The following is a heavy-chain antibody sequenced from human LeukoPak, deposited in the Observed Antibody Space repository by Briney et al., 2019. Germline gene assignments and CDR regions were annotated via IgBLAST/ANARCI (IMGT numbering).Heavy chain of an antibody. J-gene: IGHJ3*02. CDR3: ARGLLGGSYYGWPPAVDAFDI. CDR1: GVSISSSSYY. CDR2: IYYSGST. D-gene: IGHD1-26*01. Sequence: SETLSLTCTVSGVSISSSSYYWGWIRQPPRKRLEWIGSIYYSGSTYYNPSLKSRVTISVDTSKNQFSLKLSSVTAADTAVYYCARGLLGGSYYGWPPAVDAFDIWGQGTMVTVSS. V-gene: IGHV4-39*01.